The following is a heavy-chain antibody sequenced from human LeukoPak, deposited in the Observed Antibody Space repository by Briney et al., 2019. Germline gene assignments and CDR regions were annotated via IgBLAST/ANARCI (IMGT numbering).Heavy chain of an antibody. J-gene: IGHJ4*02. CDR2: ISGGGVTT. D-gene: IGHD6-13*01. V-gene: IGHV3-23*01. CDR3: AKGTIATAGRYYFDY. CDR1: GFTLSSYA. Sequence: TGGSLRLSCAASGFTLSSYAMSWVRQAPGKGLEWVSTISGGGVTTYYADAVKGRFTISRDNSKSTLYLQMDSLRAEDTAVYYCAKGTIATAGRYYFDYWGQGTLVTVSS.